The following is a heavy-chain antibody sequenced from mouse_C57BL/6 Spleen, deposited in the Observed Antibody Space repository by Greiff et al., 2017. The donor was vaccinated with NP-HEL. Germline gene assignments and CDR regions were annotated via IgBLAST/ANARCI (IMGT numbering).Heavy chain of an antibody. J-gene: IGHJ2*01. D-gene: IGHD3-1*01. CDR3: TRGEGLFDY. Sequence: EVKVVESGEGLVKPGGSLKLSCAASGFTFSSYAMSWVRQTPEKRLEWVAYISSGGDYIYYADTVKGRFTISRDNARNTLYLQMSSLKSEDTAMYYCTRGEGLFDYWGQGTTLTVSS. CDR1: GFTFSSYA. V-gene: IGHV5-9-1*02. CDR2: ISSGGDYI.